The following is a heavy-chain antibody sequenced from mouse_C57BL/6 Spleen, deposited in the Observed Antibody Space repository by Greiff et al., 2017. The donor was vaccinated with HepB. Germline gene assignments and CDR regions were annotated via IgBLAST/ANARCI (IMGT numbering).Heavy chain of an antibody. CDR2: ILPGSGST. J-gene: IGHJ3*01. D-gene: IGHD1-1*01. CDR1: GCTFTGYW. CDR3: ARPYGSSYSWFAY. V-gene: IGHV1-9*01. Sequence: QGRRRRAGAELMGPGCGGRGCGKSTGCTFTGYWIEWVSQRPGHGLEWIGEILPGSGSTNYNEKFKGKATFTADTSSNTAYMQLSSLTTEDSAIYYCARPYGSSYSWFAYWGQGTLVTVSA.